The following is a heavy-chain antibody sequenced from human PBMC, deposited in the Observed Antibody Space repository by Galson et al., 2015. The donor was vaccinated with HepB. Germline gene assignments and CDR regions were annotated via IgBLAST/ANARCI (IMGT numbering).Heavy chain of an antibody. CDR2: IGTSGDT. Sequence: LRLSCAASGFPFSTYDMHWVRQVPGTGLEWVSGIGTSGDTYYPDSVKGRFTISRDNAKDSLYLQMDSLRAGDTAVYFCARGGPGKFYKVNYYFHLWGRGTLVTVSS. V-gene: IGHV3-13*04. CDR1: GFPFSTYD. D-gene: IGHD1-7*01. CDR3: ARGGPGKFYKVNYYFHL. J-gene: IGHJ2*01.